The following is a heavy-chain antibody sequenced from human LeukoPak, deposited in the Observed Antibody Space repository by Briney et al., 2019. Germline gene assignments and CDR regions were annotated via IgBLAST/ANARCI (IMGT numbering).Heavy chain of an antibody. CDR3: ARKDGDY. CDR2: IYHSGST. V-gene: IGHV4-38-2*02. J-gene: IGHJ4*02. CDR1: DYSISRSYY. Sequence: PSETLSLTCTVSDYSISRSYYWGWIRQPPGKGLEWIGSIYHSGSTYYNPSLESRVTISIDTSKNQFSLKLTSVTAADTAVYYCARKDGDYWGQGTLVTVSS.